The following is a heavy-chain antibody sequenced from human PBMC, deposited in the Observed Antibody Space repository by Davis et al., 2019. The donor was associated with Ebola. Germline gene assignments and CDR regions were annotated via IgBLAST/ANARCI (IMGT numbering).Heavy chain of an antibody. D-gene: IGHD3-22*01. V-gene: IGHV3-23*01. CDR3: ARVVTMIVVT. Sequence: GGSLRLSCAASGFTFSSYAMHWVRQAPGKGLEWVAVISGSGGSTYYADSVKGRFTISRDNSKNTLYLQMNSLRAEDTAVYYCARVVTMIVVTWGQGTLVTVSS. CDR1: GFTFSSYA. CDR2: ISGSGGST. J-gene: IGHJ4*02.